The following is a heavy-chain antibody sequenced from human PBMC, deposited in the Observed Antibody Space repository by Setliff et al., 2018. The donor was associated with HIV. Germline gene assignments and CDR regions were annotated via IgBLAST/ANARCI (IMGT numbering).Heavy chain of an antibody. V-gene: IGHV3-7*01. Sequence: PGGSLRLSCAASGFTFSSHSMTWVRQAPGKGLEWVANIKEDGSETFYVDSVKGRFTMSRDNAKNLVYLEMNSLKVEDTAVYYCARDATRGGDFDFWGQGTLVTVSS. CDR2: IKEDGSET. CDR3: ARDATRGGDFDF. D-gene: IGHD1-26*01. CDR1: GFTFSSHS. J-gene: IGHJ4*02.